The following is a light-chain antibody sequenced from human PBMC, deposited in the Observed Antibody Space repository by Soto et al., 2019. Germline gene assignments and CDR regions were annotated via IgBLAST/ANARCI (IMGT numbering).Light chain of an antibody. V-gene: IGKV3-15*01. Sequence: EIVMTQSPATVSVSPGXRATLSCRASQSVSSKLAWYQQKPGQPPRLLIFDASARATGVPDRFSGRGSGTEFILTISRLQSEDFAVYYCQQYNDWPPYTFGQGTKVDTK. CDR2: DAS. CDR1: QSVSSK. J-gene: IGKJ2*01. CDR3: QQYNDWPPYT.